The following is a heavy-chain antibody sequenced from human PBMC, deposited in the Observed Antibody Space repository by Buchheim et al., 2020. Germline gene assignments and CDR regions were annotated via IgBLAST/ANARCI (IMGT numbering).Heavy chain of an antibody. CDR1: GFTFSSYG. J-gene: IGHJ4*02. CDR3: ARLMDTYYDSSGPEFDY. D-gene: IGHD3-22*01. CDR2: IWYDGSNK. Sequence: QVQLVESGGGVVQPGRSLRLSCAASGFTFSSYGMHWVRQAPGKGLEWVAVIWYDGSNKYYADSVKGRFTISRDNSKNTLYLQMNSLRAEDTAVYYCARLMDTYYDSSGPEFDYWGQGTL. V-gene: IGHV3-33*01.